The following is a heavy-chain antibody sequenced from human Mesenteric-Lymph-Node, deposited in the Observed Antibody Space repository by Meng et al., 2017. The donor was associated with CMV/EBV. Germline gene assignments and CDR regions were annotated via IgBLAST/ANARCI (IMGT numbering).Heavy chain of an antibody. CDR3: ARWYGSGSYVTWFDP. D-gene: IGHD3-10*01. Sequence: SETLSLTCTVSGGSISSYYWSWIRQPPGKGLEWIGYIYYSGSTNYNPSLKSRVTISVDTSKNQFSLKLSSVTAADTAVYYCARWYGSGSYVTWFDPWGQGTLVTVSS. CDR2: IYYSGST. V-gene: IGHV4-59*08. CDR1: GGSISSYY. J-gene: IGHJ5*02.